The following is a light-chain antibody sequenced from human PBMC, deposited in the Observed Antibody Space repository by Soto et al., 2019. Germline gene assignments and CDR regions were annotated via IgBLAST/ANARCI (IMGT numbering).Light chain of an antibody. J-gene: IGKJ4*01. CDR3: QQRSNRLT. Sequence: EIVLTQSPATLSLSPGERATLSCRASQSVSSYLAWYQQKPGQAPRLLIYDASNRATGIPARFSGSGSGTDFTLTISSLEPEDSAVYYCQQRSNRLTFGGGTKVEI. V-gene: IGKV3-11*01. CDR1: QSVSSY. CDR2: DAS.